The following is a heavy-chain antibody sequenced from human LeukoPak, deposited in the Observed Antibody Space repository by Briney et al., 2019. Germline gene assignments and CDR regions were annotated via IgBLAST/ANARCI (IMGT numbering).Heavy chain of an antibody. V-gene: IGHV4-30-4*01. CDR3: ATYYYDSSGYSDHSLFDY. CDR1: GGSISSGDYY. J-gene: IGHJ4*02. CDR2: IYYSGST. D-gene: IGHD3-22*01. Sequence: PSQPLSLTCTVSGGSISSGDYYWSWIRQPPGKGLEWIGYIYYSGSTYYNPSLKSRVTISVDTSKNQFSLKLSSVTAADTAVYYYATYYYDSSGYSDHSLFDYWGQGTLVTVSS.